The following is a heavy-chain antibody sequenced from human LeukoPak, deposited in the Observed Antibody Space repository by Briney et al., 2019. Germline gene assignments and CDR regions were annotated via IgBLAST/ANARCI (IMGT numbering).Heavy chain of an antibody. CDR1: GFTLSSYG. CDR2: MSYDGSNE. J-gene: IGHJ4*02. CDR3: ARDIVSFEVTGEPPGL. V-gene: IGHV3-30*03. Sequence: GGSLRLSCAASGFTLSSYGMHWVRQAPGKGLEWVAVMSYDGSNEHYADSVKGRFTISRDNSNNKFYLQINNLRPEDTALYHCARDIVSFEVTGEPPGLWGQGTLVTVSS. D-gene: IGHD3-10*01.